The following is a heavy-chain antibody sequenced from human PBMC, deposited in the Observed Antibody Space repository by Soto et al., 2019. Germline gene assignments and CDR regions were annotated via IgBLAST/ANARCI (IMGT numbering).Heavy chain of an antibody. CDR2: ISSSGTT. CDR1: GGSISSKTHY. D-gene: IGHD3-3*01. Sequence: SETLSLTCTVSGGSISSKTHYWGWIRQPPGKGLEWIGTISSSGTTYRNPSLRSRVTLSIDPSNNQFSLRLTSVTAADTAVYYCARQPGKVVPFLDNLKPNWFDPWGQGTLVTVSS. CDR3: ARQPGKVVPFLDNLKPNWFDP. V-gene: IGHV4-39*01. J-gene: IGHJ5*02.